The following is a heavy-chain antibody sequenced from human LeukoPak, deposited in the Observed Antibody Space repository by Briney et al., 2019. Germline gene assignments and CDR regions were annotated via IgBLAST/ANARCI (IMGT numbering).Heavy chain of an antibody. CDR2: ITRDGSNI. J-gene: IGHJ4*02. V-gene: IGHV3-74*01. CDR3: AREQQLGGFDY. CDR1: GFTFSTYW. D-gene: IGHD6-13*01. Sequence: GGSLRFSCAASGFTFSTYWMHWVRQAPGKGLVWVSRITRDGSNIGYADSVKGRFTISRDDAKNTLYLQMNSLRVKDTAVYYCAREQQLGGFDYWGQGSLVTVSS.